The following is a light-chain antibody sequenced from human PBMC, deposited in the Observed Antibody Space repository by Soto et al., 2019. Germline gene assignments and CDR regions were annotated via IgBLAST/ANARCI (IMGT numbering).Light chain of an antibody. CDR2: DVT. CDR3: SSYAVSSIPVA. V-gene: IGLV2-8*01. CDR1: SSDVGGYNC. J-gene: IGLJ2*01. Sequence: QSVLTQPPSASGAPGQSVTISCTGASSDVGGYNCVSWYQHHPGKAPRLMIYDVTQRPSWVPDRFSGSKSGNTASLTVSGLQVYDEAYYYCSSYAVSSIPVAFGGGTKLTVL.